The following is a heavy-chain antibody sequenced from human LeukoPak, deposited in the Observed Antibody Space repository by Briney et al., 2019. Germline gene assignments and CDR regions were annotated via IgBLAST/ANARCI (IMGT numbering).Heavy chain of an antibody. V-gene: IGHV3-33*01. J-gene: IGHJ4*02. CDR3: GFSSSWQYYFDY. Sequence: PGRSLRLSCVASGFTFSNYGIHWVRQAPGKGLEWVANIWYDGRKTDYADSVKGRFTISRDNSKDTVYLQMNSLRAEDTAVYYCGFSSSWQYYFDYWGQGTLVTVSS. CDR1: GFTFSNYG. CDR2: IWYDGRKT. D-gene: IGHD6-13*01.